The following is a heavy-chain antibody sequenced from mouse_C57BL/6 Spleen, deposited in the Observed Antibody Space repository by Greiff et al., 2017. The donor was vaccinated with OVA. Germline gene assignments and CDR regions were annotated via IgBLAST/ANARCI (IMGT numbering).Heavy chain of an antibody. CDR3: ARAPPARDASSTGFFDY. Sequence: QVQLQQSGAELVKPGASVKMSCKASGYTFTSYWITWVKQRPGQGLEWIGDIYPGSGSTNYNEKFKSKATLTVDTSSSTAYMQLSSLTSEDSAVYYCARAPPARDASSTGFFDYWGQGTTLTVSS. V-gene: IGHV1-55*01. D-gene: IGHD4-1*02. CDR2: IYPGSGST. J-gene: IGHJ2*01. CDR1: GYTFTSYW.